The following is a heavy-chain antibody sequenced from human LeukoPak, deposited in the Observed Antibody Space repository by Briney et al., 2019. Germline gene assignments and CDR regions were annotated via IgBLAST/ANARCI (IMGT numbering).Heavy chain of an antibody. CDR2: XXSSSSYI. CDR3: ARTYYDILTGSKDAFDI. Sequence: GGSLRLSCAASGFTFSSYSMNWVRQXPXXXXXXXXXXXSSSSYIYYADSVKGRFTISRDNAKNSLYLQMNSLRAEDTAVYYCARTYYDILTGSKDAFDIWGQGTMVTVSS. D-gene: IGHD3-9*01. V-gene: IGHV3-21*01. J-gene: IGHJ3*02. CDR1: GFTFSSYS.